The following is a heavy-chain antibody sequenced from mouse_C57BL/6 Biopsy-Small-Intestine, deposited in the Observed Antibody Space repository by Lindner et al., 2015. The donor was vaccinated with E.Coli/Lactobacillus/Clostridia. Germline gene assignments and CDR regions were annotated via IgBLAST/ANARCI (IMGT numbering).Heavy chain of an antibody. CDR3: ARDDGNHAFDI. J-gene: IGHJ3*01. CDR2: INPKTGGT. V-gene: IGHV1-53*01. Sequence: SVKVSCKSSGYTFTGSYMHWVRQAPGQGLEWMGWINPKTGGTTYARKFQGRVTLTRDTSISTVYMEVSSLRSDDTAVYYCARDDGNHAFDIWGQGTLVTVS. CDR1: GYTFTGSY.